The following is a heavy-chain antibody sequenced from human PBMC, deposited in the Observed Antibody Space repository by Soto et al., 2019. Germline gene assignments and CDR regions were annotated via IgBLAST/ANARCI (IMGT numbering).Heavy chain of an antibody. CDR3: AKGRPRLSSSCYEGDACYI. Sequence: SLILSCAASGFTFGSYAMSWVRQAPGKGLEWVSAISGSGGSTYYADSVKGRFTISRDNSKNTLYLHMNSLRAEDTAVYYCAKGRPRLSSSCYEGDACYIWCQGKRV. CDR1: GFTFGSYA. J-gene: IGHJ3*02. D-gene: IGHD6-13*01. V-gene: IGHV3-23*01. CDR2: ISGSGGST.